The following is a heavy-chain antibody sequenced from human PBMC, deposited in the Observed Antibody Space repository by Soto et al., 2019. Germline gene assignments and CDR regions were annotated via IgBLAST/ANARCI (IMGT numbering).Heavy chain of an antibody. CDR3: ARCGTSLPLGELWTTLYYYYGMDV. V-gene: IGHV1-69*06. CDR1: GGTFSSYA. D-gene: IGHD3-16*01. CDR2: IIPIFGTA. J-gene: IGHJ6*02. Sequence: SVKVSCKASGGTFSSYAISWVRQAPGQGLEWMGGIIPIFGTANYAQKFQGRVTITADKSTSTAYMELSSLRSEDTAVYYCARCGTSLPLGELWTTLYYYYGMDVWGQGTTVTVSS.